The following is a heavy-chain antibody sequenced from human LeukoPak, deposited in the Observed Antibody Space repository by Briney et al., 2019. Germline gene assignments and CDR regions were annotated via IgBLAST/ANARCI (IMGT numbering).Heavy chain of an antibody. J-gene: IGHJ4*02. CDR1: GGSISSYY. CDR2: IYYSGST. CDR3: ARDGASRGRPLDY. D-gene: IGHD2-2*01. V-gene: IGHV4-59*06. Sequence: SETLSLTCTVSGGSISSYYWSWIRQHPGKGLEWIGYIYYSGSTYYNPSLKSRVTISVDTSKNQFSLKLSSVTAADTAVYYCARDGASRGRPLDYWGQGTLVTVSS.